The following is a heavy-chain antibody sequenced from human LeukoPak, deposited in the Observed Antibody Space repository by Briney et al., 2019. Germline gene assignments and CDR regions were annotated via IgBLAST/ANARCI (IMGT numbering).Heavy chain of an antibody. Sequence: APVKVSCKASGYTFSTYGMNWVRQAPGQGLEWMGWINTNTGNPTYAQGFTGRFVFSLDTSVSTAYLQISSLKAEDTAVYYCAREMGGAAGSPFDYWGQGTLVTVSS. CDR1: GYTFSTYG. CDR2: INTNTGNP. J-gene: IGHJ4*02. CDR3: AREMGGAAGSPFDY. D-gene: IGHD6-13*01. V-gene: IGHV7-4-1*02.